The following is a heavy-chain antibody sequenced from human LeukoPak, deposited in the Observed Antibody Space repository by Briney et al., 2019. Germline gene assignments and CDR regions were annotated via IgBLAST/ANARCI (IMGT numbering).Heavy chain of an antibody. J-gene: IGHJ4*02. V-gene: IGHV4-59*01. CDR2: IYYSGST. CDR3: ARVTGYMIEDYFDY. CDR1: GGSISSYY. D-gene: IGHD3-22*01. Sequence: SETLSPTCTVSGGSISSYYWSWIRQPPGKGLEWIGYIYYSGSTNYNPSLKSRVTISVDTSKNQFSLRLSSVTAADTAVYYCARVTGYMIEDYFDYWGQGTLVTVSS.